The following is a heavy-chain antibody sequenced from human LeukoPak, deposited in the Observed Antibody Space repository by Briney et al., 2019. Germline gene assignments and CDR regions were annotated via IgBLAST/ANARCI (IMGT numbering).Heavy chain of an antibody. J-gene: IGHJ4*02. CDR1: GFTFSNYE. CDR3: AREGSDYVFDY. CDR2: ISSSGSLM. V-gene: IGHV3-48*03. D-gene: IGHD4-17*01. Sequence: GGSLRLSCAASGFTFSNYEMNWVRQAPGRGLEWVSYISSSGSLMYCADSVKGRFTISRDNAKNSLYLQMNSLGAEDTAVYYCAREGSDYVFDYWGQGTLVTVSS.